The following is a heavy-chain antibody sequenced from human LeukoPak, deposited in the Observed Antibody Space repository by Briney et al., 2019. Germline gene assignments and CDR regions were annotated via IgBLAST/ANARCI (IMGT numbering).Heavy chain of an antibody. CDR2: ISAYNGNT. J-gene: IGHJ4*02. CDR3: ARAPYHDFWSGYYSFDY. V-gene: IGHV1-18*01. CDR1: GYTFTSYG. D-gene: IGHD3-3*01. Sequence: ASVKVSCKASGYTFTSYGISWVRQAPGQGLEWMGWISAYNGNTNYAQKLQGRVTMTTDTSTSTVYMELRGLRSDDTAVYYCARAPYHDFWSGYYSFDYWGQGTLVTVSS.